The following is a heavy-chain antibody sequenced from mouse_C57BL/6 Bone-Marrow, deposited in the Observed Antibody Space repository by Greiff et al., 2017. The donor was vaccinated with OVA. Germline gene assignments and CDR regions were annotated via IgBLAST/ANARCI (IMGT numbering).Heavy chain of an antibody. CDR3: ARSVITTGAMDY. V-gene: IGHV1-4*01. CDR1: GYTFTSYT. CDR2: INPSSGYT. J-gene: IGHJ4*01. D-gene: IGHD1-1*01. Sequence: VKLMESGAELARPGASVKMSCKASGYTFTSYTMHWVKQRPGQGLEWIGYINPSSGYTKYNQKFKDKATLTADKSSSTAYMQLSSLTSEDSAVYYCARSVITTGAMDYWGQGTSVTVSS.